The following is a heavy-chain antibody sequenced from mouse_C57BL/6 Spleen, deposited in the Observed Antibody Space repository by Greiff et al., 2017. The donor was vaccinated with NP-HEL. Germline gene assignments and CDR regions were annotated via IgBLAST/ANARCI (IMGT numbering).Heavy chain of an antibody. CDR1: GYTFTSYT. CDR3: ARSIYYDYDDYFDY. Sequence: VQLQQSGTELARPGASVKMSCKASGYTFTSYTMHWVKQRPGQGLEWIGYINPSSGYPKYNQKFKDKATLTADKSSSTAYMQLSSLTSEDSAVYYCARSIYYDYDDYFDYWGQGTTLTVSS. CDR2: INPSSGYP. V-gene: IGHV1-4*01. J-gene: IGHJ2*01. D-gene: IGHD2-4*01.